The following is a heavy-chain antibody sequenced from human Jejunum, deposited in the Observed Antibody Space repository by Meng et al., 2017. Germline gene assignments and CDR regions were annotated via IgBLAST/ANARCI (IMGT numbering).Heavy chain of an antibody. Sequence: QVQVQQWGAGLLKPSETLSLTCAFQGGSFSTYDWRWIRQPPGKGLELLGQIHHSGSINDNPSLKGRVTMSVDTSRSQISLKLNSVTAADTAVYYCRLAYCVSDCGDYWGQGTLVTVSS. J-gene: IGHJ4*02. D-gene: IGHD2-21*02. V-gene: IGHV4-34*01. CDR2: IHHSGSI. CDR3: RLAYCVSDCGDY. CDR1: GGSFSTYD.